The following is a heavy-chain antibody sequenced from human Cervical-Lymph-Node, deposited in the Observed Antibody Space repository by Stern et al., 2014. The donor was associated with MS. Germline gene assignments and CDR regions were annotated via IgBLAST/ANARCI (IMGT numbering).Heavy chain of an antibody. V-gene: IGHV4-34*01. CDR3: ASEALARDGYNLGGT. CDR2: INHSGST. J-gene: IGHJ5*02. CDR1: GGSFSGYY. Sequence: QVQLQQWGAGLLKPSETLSLTCAVYGGSFSGYYWSWIRQPPGKGLEWIGEINHSGSTNYNPSLKSRVTISVDTSKNQFSLKLSSVTAADTAVYYCASEALARDGYNLGGTWGQGTLVTVSS. D-gene: IGHD5-24*01.